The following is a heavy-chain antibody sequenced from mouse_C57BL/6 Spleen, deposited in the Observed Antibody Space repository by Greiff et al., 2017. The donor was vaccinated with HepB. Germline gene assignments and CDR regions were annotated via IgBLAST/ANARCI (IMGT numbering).Heavy chain of an antibody. CDR2: ISSGGSYT. CDR3: ARRTTTVSYWYFDV. V-gene: IGHV5-6*01. J-gene: IGHJ1*03. D-gene: IGHD2-13*01. Sequence: EVQVVESGGDLVKPGGSLKLSCAASGFTFSSYGMSWVRQTPDKRLEWVATISSGGSYTYYPDSVKGRFTISRDNAKNTLYLQMSSLKSEDTAMYYCARRTTTVSYWYFDVWGTGTTVTVSS. CDR1: GFTFSSYG.